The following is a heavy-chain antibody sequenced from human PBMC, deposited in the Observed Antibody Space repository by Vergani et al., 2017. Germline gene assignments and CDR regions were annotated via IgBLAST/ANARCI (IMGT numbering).Heavy chain of an antibody. CDR1: GGSISSSSYY. D-gene: IGHD4-11*01. CDR3: ARGADYKGYMAV. J-gene: IGHJ6*03. Sequence: QLQLQESGPGLVKPSETLSLTCTVSGGSISSSSYYWGWIRQPPGKGLEWIGYIYYSGSTNYNPPLKSRVTISLDTSKNQCSLKLSSVTAADTAVYYCARGADYKGYMAVWGKGTTVTVSS. CDR2: IYYSGST. V-gene: IGHV4-61*05.